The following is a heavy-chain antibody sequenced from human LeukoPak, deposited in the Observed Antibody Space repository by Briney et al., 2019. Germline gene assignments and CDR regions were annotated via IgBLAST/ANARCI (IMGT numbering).Heavy chain of an antibody. CDR2: IHHSGST. CDR3: ARDYTAYGGVDY. V-gene: IGHV4-30-4*08. D-gene: IGHD4-11*01. Sequence: TLSLTCTVSGGSISSGDYYWSWIRQPPGKGLEWIGYIHHSGSTHYNPSLNSRVAISVDRSKKYFSLTLTSVTAADTAVYYCARDYTAYGGVDYWGQGTLVTVSS. CDR1: GGSISSGDYY. J-gene: IGHJ4*02.